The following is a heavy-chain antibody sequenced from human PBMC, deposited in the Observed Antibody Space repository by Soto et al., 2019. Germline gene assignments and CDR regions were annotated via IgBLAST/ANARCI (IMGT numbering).Heavy chain of an antibody. V-gene: IGHV4-61*01. Sequence: SETLSLTCTVSGGSVSSGSYYWSWIRQPPGKGLEWLGYIYYSGSTNYNPSLKSRVTISVDTSKNQFSLKLSSVTAADTAVYYCARGGCSSTSCYKRYYYYYYGMDVWGQGTTVTVSS. CDR1: GGSVSSGSYY. D-gene: IGHD2-2*02. J-gene: IGHJ6*02. CDR2: IYYSGST. CDR3: ARGGCSSTSCYKRYYYYYYGMDV.